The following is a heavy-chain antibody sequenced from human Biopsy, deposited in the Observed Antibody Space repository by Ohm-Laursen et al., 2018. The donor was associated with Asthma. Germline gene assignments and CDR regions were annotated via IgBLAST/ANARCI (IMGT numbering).Heavy chain of an antibody. CDR1: GGTFGNYP. Sequence: SSVKVSCKASGGTFGNYPFTWVRQAPGQGLEWMGGIIPIFDTPNSAQKFQGRVTITADESTSTGYMELSSLRSEDTAVYFCASSGGNYGFYGMDVWGQGTTVTVSS. CDR3: ASSGGNYGFYGMDV. D-gene: IGHD4-11*01. CDR2: IIPIFDTP. V-gene: IGHV1-69*01. J-gene: IGHJ6*02.